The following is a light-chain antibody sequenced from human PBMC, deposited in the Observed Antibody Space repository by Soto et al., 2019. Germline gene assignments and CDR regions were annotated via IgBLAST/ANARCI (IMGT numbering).Light chain of an antibody. CDR3: QQYSSSQWP. J-gene: IGKJ1*01. V-gene: IGKV3-20*01. Sequence: EIVLTQSPGTLSLSPGERATLSCRASQSVSCKYIAWYQQKPGQTPRLLIYGASTRATGIPDRFTGSGSGTDFTLTISRLEPEDLAVFYCQQYSSSQWPFGQGTKVEIK. CDR2: GAS. CDR1: QSVSCKY.